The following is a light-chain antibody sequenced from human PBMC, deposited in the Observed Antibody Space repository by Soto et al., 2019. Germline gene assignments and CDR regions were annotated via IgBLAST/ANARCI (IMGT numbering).Light chain of an antibody. J-gene: IGKJ4*01. V-gene: IGKV1-27*01. CDR3: QQYYSTPLT. Sequence: DIQMTQSPSSLSASVGDRVTMTCRASQDIANYLVWYQQQPGKVPKLLIYAASTLYSGVPSRFSGSGSGTDFTLTISSLQAEDVAVYYCQQYYSTPLTFGGGTKVEIK. CDR1: QDIANY. CDR2: AAS.